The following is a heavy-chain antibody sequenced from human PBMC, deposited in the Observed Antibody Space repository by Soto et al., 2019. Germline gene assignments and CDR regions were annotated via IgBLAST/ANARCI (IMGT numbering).Heavy chain of an antibody. D-gene: IGHD6-6*01. V-gene: IGHV1-46*01. J-gene: IGHJ4*02. CDR2: INPSGGST. Sequence: ASVKVSCKASGYTFTSYYMHWVRQAPGQGLEWIGIINPSGGSTSYAQKFQGRVTMTRDTSTSTVHMELSSLRSEDTAVYYCARDPRAKSSIAARYFDYWGQGTLVTVSS. CDR1: GYTFTSYY. CDR3: ARDPRAKSSIAARYFDY.